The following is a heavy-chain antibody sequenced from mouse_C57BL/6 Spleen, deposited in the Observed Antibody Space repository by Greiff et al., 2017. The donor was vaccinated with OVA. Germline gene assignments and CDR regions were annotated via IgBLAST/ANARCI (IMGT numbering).Heavy chain of an antibody. Sequence: EVQLQQSGPELVKPGASVKISCKASGYTFTDYYMNWVKQSHGKSLEWIGDINPNNGGTSYNQKFKGKATLTVDKSSSTAYMELRGLTSEDSAVYYCARWDSRGCADWGQGTLVTVSA. J-gene: IGHJ3*01. CDR2: INPNNGGT. CDR3: ARWDSRGCAD. V-gene: IGHV1-26*01. CDR1: GYTFTDYY. D-gene: IGHD4-1*01.